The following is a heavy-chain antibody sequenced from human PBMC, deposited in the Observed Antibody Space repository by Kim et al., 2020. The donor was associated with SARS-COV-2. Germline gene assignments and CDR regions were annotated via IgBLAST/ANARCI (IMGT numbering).Heavy chain of an antibody. D-gene: IGHD3-3*01. CDR2: INHSGST. Sequence: SETLSLTCAVYGGSFSGYYWSWIRQPPGKGLEWIGEINHSGSTNYNPSLKSRVTISVDTSKNQFSLKLSSVTAADTAVYYCARGGRNDFWSGYYKTRRDAFDIWGQGTMVTVSS. CDR1: GGSFSGYY. J-gene: IGHJ3*02. CDR3: ARGGRNDFWSGYYKTRRDAFDI. V-gene: IGHV4-34*01.